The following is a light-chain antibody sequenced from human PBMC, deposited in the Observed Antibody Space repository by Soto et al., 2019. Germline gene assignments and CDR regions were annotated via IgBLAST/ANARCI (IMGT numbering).Light chain of an antibody. Sequence: QSVLTQPPSVSAAPGQKVTISCSGSSSNIVNNYVSWYQQLPGTAPKLLIYDNNKRPSGIPGRFSGSKSGTSATLGITGLQTGDEADYYCGAWDSSLSAVVFGGGTKLTVL. CDR3: GAWDSSLSAVV. J-gene: IGLJ2*01. CDR2: DNN. V-gene: IGLV1-51*01. CDR1: SSNIVNNY.